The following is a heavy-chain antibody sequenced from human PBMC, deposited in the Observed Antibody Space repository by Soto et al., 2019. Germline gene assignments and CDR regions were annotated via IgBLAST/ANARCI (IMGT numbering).Heavy chain of an antibody. V-gene: IGHV5-10-1*01. CDR2: IDPSDSHV. D-gene: IGHD3-3*01. CDR3: ARHWTSNHWFDP. CDR1: GYTFTRYW. Sequence: HGESLKISCKGSGYTFTRYWISWVRQMPGKGLEWMGRIDPSDSHVNYSPSFQDHVTLSVDNSISTAYLQWSSLKASDTAIYYCARHWTSNHWFDPWGPGTPVTVSS. J-gene: IGHJ5*02.